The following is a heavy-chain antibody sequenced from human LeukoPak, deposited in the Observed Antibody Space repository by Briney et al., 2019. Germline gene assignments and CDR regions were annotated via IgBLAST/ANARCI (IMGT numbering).Heavy chain of an antibody. CDR1: GFTFSDYY. D-gene: IGHD3-3*01. J-gene: IGHJ3*02. V-gene: IGHV3-11*04. Sequence: GGSLRLSCAASGFTFSDYYMSWIRQAPGKGLEWVSYISSSGSTIYYADSVKGRFTISRDNAKNSLYLQMNSLRAEDTAVYYCARTPGRITIFGVVPGAFDIWGQGTMVTVSS. CDR3: ARTPGRITIFGVVPGAFDI. CDR2: ISSSGSTI.